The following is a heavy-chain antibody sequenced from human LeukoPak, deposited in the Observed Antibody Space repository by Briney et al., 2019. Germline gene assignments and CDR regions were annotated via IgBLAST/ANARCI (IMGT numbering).Heavy chain of an antibody. V-gene: IGHV4-31*02. CDR3: ARSIYYDFWSGYPNAFDI. J-gene: IGHJ3*02. Sequence: LRLSCAASGFTFSSYAMSWVRQHPGKGLEWIGYIYYSGSTYYNPSLKSRVTISVDTSKNQFSLKLSSVTAADTAVYYCARSIYYDFWSGYPNAFDIWGQGTTVTVSS. CDR2: IYYSGST. D-gene: IGHD3-3*01. CDR1: GFTFSSYA.